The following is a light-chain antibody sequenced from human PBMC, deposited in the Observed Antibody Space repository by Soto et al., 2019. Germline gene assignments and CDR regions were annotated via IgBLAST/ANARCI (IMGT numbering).Light chain of an antibody. CDR2: LTS. Sequence: EIVLTQSPATLSAFPGDRVTLSCRASQALNTRLAWYQHKPGQAPRLLIYLTSNRAAGVPSRFSAWGSETDFTLTINRLEPEDFALYYCQQYGSSPPTFGQGTKVDIK. CDR1: QALNTR. J-gene: IGKJ1*01. V-gene: IGKV3-20*01. CDR3: QQYGSSPPT.